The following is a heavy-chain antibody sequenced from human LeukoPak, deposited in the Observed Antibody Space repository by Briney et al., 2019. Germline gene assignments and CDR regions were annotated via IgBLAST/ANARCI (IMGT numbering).Heavy chain of an antibody. CDR1: GVSISSYY. V-gene: IGHV4-59*01. J-gene: IGHJ4*02. CDR2: IYYSEST. Sequence: QSSETLSLTCTVSGVSISSYYWSWIRQPPGKGLEGIVYIYYSESTNYNPSLKSRVTISVDTSKNQFSLKLSSVTAADTAVYYCARAMTTVTPIDYWGQGTLVTVSS. D-gene: IGHD4-17*01. CDR3: ARAMTTVTPIDY.